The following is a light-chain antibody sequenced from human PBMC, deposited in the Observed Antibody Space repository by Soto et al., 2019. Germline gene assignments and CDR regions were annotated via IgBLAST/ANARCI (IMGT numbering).Light chain of an antibody. Sequence: ENVLTQSPGTLSLSPGERATLSCRASQSIGSSYLAWYQQKPGHAPRLIMFGTSSRATGITDSFSGSGSGTDFNLTISRLAPEDIAVYYCQQFGSSWLTFGQGTKVEI. V-gene: IGKV3-20*01. CDR2: GTS. J-gene: IGKJ1*01. CDR3: QQFGSSWLT. CDR1: QSIGSSY.